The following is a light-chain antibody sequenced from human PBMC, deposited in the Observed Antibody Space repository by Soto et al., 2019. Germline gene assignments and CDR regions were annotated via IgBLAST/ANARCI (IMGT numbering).Light chain of an antibody. CDR1: QSISSW. CDR2: DAS. Sequence: DLQMTPSPSTLSASLGDRVTLTCRASQSISSWLAWYQQKPGKAPKLLIYDASSLESGVPSRFSGSGSGTEFTLTISSLQPDDFATYYCQQYNSYSPLTFGGGTKVDI. CDR3: QQYNSYSPLT. J-gene: IGKJ4*01. V-gene: IGKV1-5*01.